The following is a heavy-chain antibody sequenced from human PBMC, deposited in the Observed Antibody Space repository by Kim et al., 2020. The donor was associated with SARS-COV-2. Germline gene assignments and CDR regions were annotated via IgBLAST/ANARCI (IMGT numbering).Heavy chain of an antibody. CDR2: ISNDGSNK. CDR3: ARGKDHAMDV. D-gene: IGHD6-13*01. J-gene: IGHJ6*02. CDR1: GLTVSTSA. Sequence: GGSLRLSCAASGLTVSTSAMDWVRQAPGKGLEWVAFISNDGSNKHYADHVKGRFTISRDNSMNTLYLQMNSLTVDDTAVYYCARGKDHAMDVWGQGTTVSVSS. V-gene: IGHV3-33*01.